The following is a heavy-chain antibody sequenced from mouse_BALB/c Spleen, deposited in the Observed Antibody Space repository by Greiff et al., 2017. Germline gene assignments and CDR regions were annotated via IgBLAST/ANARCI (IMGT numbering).Heavy chain of an antibody. CDR2: INSNGGST. Sequence: EVKVVESGGGLVKLGGSLKLSCAASGFTFSSYYMSWVRQTPEKRLELVAAINSNGGSTYYPDTVKGRFTISRDNAKNTLYLQMSSLKSEDTALYYCARYGNYYAMDYWGQGTSVTVSS. CDR3: ARYGNYYAMDY. V-gene: IGHV5-6-2*01. J-gene: IGHJ4*01. D-gene: IGHD2-10*02. CDR1: GFTFSSYY.